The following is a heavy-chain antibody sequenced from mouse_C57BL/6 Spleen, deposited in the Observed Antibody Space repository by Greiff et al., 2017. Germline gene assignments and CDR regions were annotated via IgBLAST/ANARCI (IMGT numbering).Heavy chain of an antibody. CDR2: ISDGGSYT. CDR1: GFTFSSYA. Sequence: EVQLVESGGGLVKPGGSLKLSCAASGFTFSSYAMSWVRQTPEKRLEWVATISDGGSYTYYPDNVKGRFTISRDNAKNNLYLQMSHLKSEDTAMYYCARGGWDWVYYFDYWGQGTTLTVSS. D-gene: IGHD4-1*01. CDR3: ARGGWDWVYYFDY. J-gene: IGHJ2*01. V-gene: IGHV5-4*01.